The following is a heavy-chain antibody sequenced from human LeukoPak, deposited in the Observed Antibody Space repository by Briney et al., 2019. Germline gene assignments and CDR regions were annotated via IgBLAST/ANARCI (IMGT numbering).Heavy chain of an antibody. CDR3: ARRAGAYSHPYDY. D-gene: IGHD4/OR15-4a*01. V-gene: IGHV3-21*01. CDR1: GFTFSDYS. Sequence: GGSLRLSCAASGFTFSDYSMKWIRQAPGKGLELVSSISSSSSNIYYADSVKGRFIISRDNAMNSLYLQMNSLRVEDTAVYYCARRAGAYSHPYDYWGQGTLVTVSS. J-gene: IGHJ4*02. CDR2: ISSSSSNI.